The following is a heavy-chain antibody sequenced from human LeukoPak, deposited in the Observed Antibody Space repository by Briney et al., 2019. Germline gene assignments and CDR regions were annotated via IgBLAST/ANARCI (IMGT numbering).Heavy chain of an antibody. Sequence: ASVKVSCKASGYTFTSYGISWVRQAPGQGLEWMGWISAYNGNTNYAQKLQDRVTMTTDTSTSTAYMELRSLRSDDTAVYYCAREGSIAAAGTYHYWGQGTLVTVSS. CDR2: ISAYNGNT. D-gene: IGHD6-13*01. V-gene: IGHV1-18*01. CDR3: AREGSIAAAGTYHY. J-gene: IGHJ4*02. CDR1: GYTFTSYG.